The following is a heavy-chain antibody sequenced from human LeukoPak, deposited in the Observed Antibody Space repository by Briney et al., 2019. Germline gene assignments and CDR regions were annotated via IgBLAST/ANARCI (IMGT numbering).Heavy chain of an antibody. CDR1: GGSISSYY. V-gene: IGHV4-59*01. D-gene: IGHD1-26*01. CDR2: IYYSGST. CDR3: ARRLYGSALDY. J-gene: IGHJ4*02. Sequence: ETLSLTCTVSGGSISSYYWSWIRQPPGKGLEWIGYIYYSGSTNYNPSLKSRVTISVDTSKNQFSLKLSSVTAADTAVYYCARRLYGSALDYWGQGTLVTVSS.